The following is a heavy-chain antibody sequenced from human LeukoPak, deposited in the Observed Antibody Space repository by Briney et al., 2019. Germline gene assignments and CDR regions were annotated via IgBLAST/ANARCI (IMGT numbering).Heavy chain of an antibody. CDR2: VYYDGTS. CDR3: VRHISTNTGYFDS. D-gene: IGHD5-24*01. CDR1: GGSINSHSYY. J-gene: IGHJ4*02. V-gene: IGHV4-39*01. Sequence: PSETLSLTCTVSGGSINSHSYYWGWIRQPPGKGLEWIGSVYYDGTSYSNPSLTSRAAVFVDTSRDAFSLDLSFVTAADTAVYYCVRHISTNTGYFDSCGQGTLVSVSS.